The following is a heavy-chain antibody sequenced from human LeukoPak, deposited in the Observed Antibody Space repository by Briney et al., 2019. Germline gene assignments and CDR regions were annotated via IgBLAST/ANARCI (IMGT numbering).Heavy chain of an antibody. J-gene: IGHJ6*03. CDR2: ISAYNGNT. Sequence: ASVKVSCKASGYTFTSYGISWVRQAPGQGLEWMGWISAYNGNTNYAQKLQGRVTMTTDTSTSTAYMELRSLRSDDTAVYYCARIGEYDILTGYYMDYYYYYMDVWGKGTTVTISS. CDR1: GYTFTSYG. CDR3: ARIGEYDILTGYYMDYYYYYMDV. V-gene: IGHV1-18*01. D-gene: IGHD3-9*01.